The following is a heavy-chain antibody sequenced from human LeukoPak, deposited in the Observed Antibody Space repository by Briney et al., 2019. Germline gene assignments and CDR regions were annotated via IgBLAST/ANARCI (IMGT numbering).Heavy chain of an antibody. V-gene: IGHV3-23*01. CDR2: ISDSGGDT. J-gene: IGHJ4*02. CDR1: GFTFSNSA. Sequence: PGGSLRLSCAASGFTFSNSAMTWVRQTPGEGLEWVSAISDSGGDTIYTDSVKGRFAISRDNAKNTLWLQMNSLRAEDTAIYYCAKDGHYDIPLGFDYWGQGTLVTVSS. D-gene: IGHD3-9*01. CDR3: AKDGHYDIPLGFDY.